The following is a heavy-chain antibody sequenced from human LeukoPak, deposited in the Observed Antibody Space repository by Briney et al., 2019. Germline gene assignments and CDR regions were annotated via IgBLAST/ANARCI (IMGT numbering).Heavy chain of an antibody. J-gene: IGHJ4*02. CDR1: GGSVSSGSYY. CDR3: ARVDYVWGSYPYYFDC. CDR2: IYYSGST. Sequence: SETLSLTFTVSGGSVSSGSYYWSWIRQPPGKGLEWIGYIYYSGSTNYNPSLKSRVTISVDTSKNQFSLKVRSVTAADTAVYYCARVDYVWGSYPYYFDCWGQGTLVTVSS. V-gene: IGHV4-61*01. D-gene: IGHD3-16*01.